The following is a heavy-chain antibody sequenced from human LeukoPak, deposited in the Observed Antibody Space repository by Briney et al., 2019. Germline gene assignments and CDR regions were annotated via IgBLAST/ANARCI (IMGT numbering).Heavy chain of an antibody. CDR3: ARDRVVDGYYYYGMDV. CDR2: IYYSGNT. D-gene: IGHD2-8*01. V-gene: IGHV4-30-4*01. J-gene: IGHJ6*02. Sequence: PSETLSLTCTVSGGSISSGDYYWSWIRQPPGKGLEWIGYIYYSGNTYYNPSLKSRVTISVDTSKNQFSLKLSSVTAADTAVYFCARDRVVDGYYYYGMDVWGQGTAVTVSS. CDR1: GGSISSGDYY.